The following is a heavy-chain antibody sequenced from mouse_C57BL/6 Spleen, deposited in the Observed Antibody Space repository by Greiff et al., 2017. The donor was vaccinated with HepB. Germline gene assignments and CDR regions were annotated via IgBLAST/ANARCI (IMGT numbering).Heavy chain of an antibody. CDR2: IYWDDDK. D-gene: IGHD4-1*01. CDR3: ARRTGTGVFAY. CDR1: GFSLSTSGMG. V-gene: IGHV8-12*01. Sequence: QVTLKESGPGILQSSQTLSLTCSFSGFSLSTSGMGVSWIRQPSGKGLEWLAHIYWDDDKRYNPSLKSRLTISKDTSRNQVFLKITSVDTADTATYYCARRTGTGVFAYWGQGTLVTVSA. J-gene: IGHJ3*01.